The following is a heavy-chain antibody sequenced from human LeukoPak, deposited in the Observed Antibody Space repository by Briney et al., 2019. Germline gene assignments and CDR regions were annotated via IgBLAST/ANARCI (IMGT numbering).Heavy chain of an antibody. CDR1: GGSISSYY. CDR2: IYYSGST. V-gene: IGHV4-59*12. Sequence: SETLSLTCTVSGGSISSYYWSWIRQPPGKGLEWIGYIYYSGSTNYDPSLKSRVTISVDTSKNQFSLKLSSVTAADTAVYYCARDTPLRGVIRYYYYMDVWGKGTTVTVSS. D-gene: IGHD3-10*01. CDR3: ARDTPLRGVIRYYYYMDV. J-gene: IGHJ6*03.